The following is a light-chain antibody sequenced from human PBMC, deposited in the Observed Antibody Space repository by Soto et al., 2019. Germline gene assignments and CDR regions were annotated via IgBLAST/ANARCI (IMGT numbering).Light chain of an antibody. CDR2: EVS. CDR1: SSDVGGYNY. V-gene: IGLV2-8*01. Sequence: QSALTQPPSASGSPGQSVTISCTGTSSDVGGYNYVSWYQQHPGKAPKLMIYEVSKRPSGVPDRLSGSKSGNTASLTVSGLQAEDEAEYSCCSYAGNNNILFGGGTKLTVL. J-gene: IGLJ2*01. CDR3: CSYAGNNNIL.